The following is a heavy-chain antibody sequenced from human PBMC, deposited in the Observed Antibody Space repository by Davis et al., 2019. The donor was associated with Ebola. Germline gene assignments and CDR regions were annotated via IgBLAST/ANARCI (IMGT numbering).Heavy chain of an antibody. V-gene: IGHV1-24*01. Sequence: ASVKASCKVSGYTLTELSMHWVRQAPGKGLEWMGGFDPEDGETIYAQKFQGRVTMTEDTSTDTAYMELSSLRSEDTAVYYCATGVFVLRFLEWLDAFDIWGQGTMVTVSS. CDR2: FDPEDGET. CDR3: ATGVFVLRFLEWLDAFDI. J-gene: IGHJ3*02. D-gene: IGHD3-3*01. CDR1: GYTLTELS.